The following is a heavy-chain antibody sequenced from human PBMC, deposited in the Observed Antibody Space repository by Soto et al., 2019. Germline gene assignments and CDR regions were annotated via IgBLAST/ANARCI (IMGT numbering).Heavy chain of an antibody. CDR3: AREGGIVVVPAAKYHDAFDI. CDR1: GGSISSGGYY. J-gene: IGHJ3*02. CDR2: IYYSGST. D-gene: IGHD2-2*01. V-gene: IGHV4-31*03. Sequence: SETLSLTCTVSGGSISSGGYYWSWIRQHPEKGLEWIGYIYYSGSTYYNPSLKSRVTISVDTSKNQFSLKLSSVTAADTAVYYCAREGGIVVVPAAKYHDAFDIWGQGTMVTVS.